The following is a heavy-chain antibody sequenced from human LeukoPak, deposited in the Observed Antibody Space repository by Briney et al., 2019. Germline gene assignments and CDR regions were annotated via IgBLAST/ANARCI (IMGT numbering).Heavy chain of an antibody. CDR3: AKDLWLDTAMVRRGHYYFDY. CDR1: GFTFSSYA. V-gene: IGHV3-23*01. J-gene: IGHJ4*02. CDR2: ISGSGGST. Sequence: GGSLRLSCAASGFTFSSYAMGWVRQAPGKGLEWVSAISGSGGSTYYADSVKGRFTISRDNSKNTLYLQMNSLRAEDTAVYYCAKDLWLDTAMVRRGHYYFDYWGQGTLVTVSS. D-gene: IGHD5-18*01.